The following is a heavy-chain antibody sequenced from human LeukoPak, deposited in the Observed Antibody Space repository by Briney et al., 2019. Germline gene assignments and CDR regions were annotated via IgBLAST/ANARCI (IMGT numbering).Heavy chain of an antibody. Sequence: SETLSLTCTVSGGSISSYYWSWIRQPPGKGLEWIGYIYYSGSTNYNPSLKSRVTISVDTSRNQFSLKLSSVTAADTAVYYCARGSPDSSGRNYYYYYMDVWGKGTTVTVSS. CDR1: GGSISSYY. J-gene: IGHJ6*03. CDR3: ARGSPDSSGRNYYYYYMDV. CDR2: IYYSGST. V-gene: IGHV4-59*12. D-gene: IGHD3-22*01.